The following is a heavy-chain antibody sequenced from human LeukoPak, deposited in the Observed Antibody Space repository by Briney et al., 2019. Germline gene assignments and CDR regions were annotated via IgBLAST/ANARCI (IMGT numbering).Heavy chain of an antibody. Sequence: ASVKVSCKASGYTFTSYGIIWVRQAPGQGLEWMGWISAYNGNTNYAQKLQGRVTMTTDTSTSTAYMELRSLRSDDTAVYYCARDRDYYDSSGYGGDFDYWGQGTLVTVSS. CDR1: GYTFTSYG. CDR2: ISAYNGNT. V-gene: IGHV1-18*01. J-gene: IGHJ4*02. CDR3: ARDRDYYDSSGYGGDFDY. D-gene: IGHD3-22*01.